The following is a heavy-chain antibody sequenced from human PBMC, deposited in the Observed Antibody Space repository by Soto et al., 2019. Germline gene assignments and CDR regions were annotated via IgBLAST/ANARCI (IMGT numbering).Heavy chain of an antibody. CDR2: IYYSGST. V-gene: IGHV4-59*06. Sequence: PSETLSLTCTVSGGSISSYYWSWIRQHPGKGLEWIGYIYYSGSTYYNPSLKSRVTISVDTSKNQFSLKLSSVTAADTAVYYCARHSPYGDTRGFDYWGQGTLVTVSS. CDR1: GGSISSYY. D-gene: IGHD4-17*01. CDR3: ARHSPYGDTRGFDY. J-gene: IGHJ4*02.